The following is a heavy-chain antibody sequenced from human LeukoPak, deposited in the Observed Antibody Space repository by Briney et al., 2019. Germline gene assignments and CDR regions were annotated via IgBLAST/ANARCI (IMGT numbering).Heavy chain of an antibody. CDR2: INPNSGGT. V-gene: IGHV1-2*02. Sequence: GASVKVSCKASGYTFTGHYMHWVRQAPGQGLEWMGWINPNSGGTNYAQKFQGRVTMTRDTSISTAYMELSRLRSDDTAVYYCARSHYDILTGYYFDYWGQGTLVTVSS. J-gene: IGHJ4*02. D-gene: IGHD3-9*01. CDR1: GYTFTGHY. CDR3: ARSHYDILTGYYFDY.